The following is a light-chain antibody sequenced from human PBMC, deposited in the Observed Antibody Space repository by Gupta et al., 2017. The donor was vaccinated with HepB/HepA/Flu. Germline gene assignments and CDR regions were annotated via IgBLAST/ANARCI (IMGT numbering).Light chain of an antibody. CDR1: SSDVGAYNY. V-gene: IGLV2-14*03. J-gene: IGLJ1*01. CDR2: DVN. Sequence: SALTQPASVSGSPGQSIAISCTGTSSDVGAYNYVSWYQQHPDKAPNLIIYDVNSRPSGVAPRFSGSKSGNTASLTISGLPKEDEADYYCSSYTSTKIHVFGTGTTVTVL. CDR3: SSYTSTKIHV.